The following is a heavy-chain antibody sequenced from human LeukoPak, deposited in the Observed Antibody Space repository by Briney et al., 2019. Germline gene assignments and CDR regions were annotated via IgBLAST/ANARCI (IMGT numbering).Heavy chain of an antibody. D-gene: IGHD1-26*01. CDR1: GFTFSSYG. J-gene: IGHJ4*02. CDR2: IWYDGSNK. CDR3: ARGVSGSYFDY. Sequence: GGSLRLSCAASGFTFSSYGMHWVRQAPGKGLEWVAVIWYDGSNKYYADSVKGRFTISRDNAKNTLYLQMNSLRAEDTAVYYCARGVSGSYFDYWGQGTLVTVSS. V-gene: IGHV3-33*01.